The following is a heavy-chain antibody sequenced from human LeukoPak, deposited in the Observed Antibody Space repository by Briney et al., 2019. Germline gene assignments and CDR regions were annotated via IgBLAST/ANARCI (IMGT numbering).Heavy chain of an antibody. V-gene: IGHV4-34*01. D-gene: IGHD2-15*01. CDR2: INHSGST. Sequence: PSETLSLTCAVYGGSFSGYYWSWIRQPPGKGLEWIGEINHSGSTNYNPSLKSRVTISVDTSKNQFSLKLSSVTAADTAVYYCARGDYSIDYWGQGTLVTVSS. CDR1: GGSFSGYY. J-gene: IGHJ4*02. CDR3: ARGDYSIDY.